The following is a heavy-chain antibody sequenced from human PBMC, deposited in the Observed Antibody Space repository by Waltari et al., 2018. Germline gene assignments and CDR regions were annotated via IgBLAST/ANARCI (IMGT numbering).Heavy chain of an antibody. Sequence: QVQLVESGGGVVQPGRSLRLSCAASGFTFSSYAMHWVRQAPGKGLEWVAVISYDGSNKYYADSVKGRFTISRDNSKNTLYLQMNSLRAEDTVVYYCSRDGYYSSGYYFDFWGQGTLVTVSS. J-gene: IGHJ4*02. D-gene: IGHD3-22*01. CDR2: ISYDGSNK. CDR3: SRDGYYSSGYYFDF. V-gene: IGHV3-30*01. CDR1: GFTFSSYA.